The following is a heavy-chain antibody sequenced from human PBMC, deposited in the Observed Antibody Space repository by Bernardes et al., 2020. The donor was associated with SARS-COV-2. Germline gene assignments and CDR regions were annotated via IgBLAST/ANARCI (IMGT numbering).Heavy chain of an antibody. D-gene: IGHD4-4*01. CDR2: INPNSCVT. Sequence: ASVKVSCKASGYTFTGFYMHWVRQAPGQGLEWMGWINPNSCVTNYGQKFQGRVTMTRDTSISTAYMELSRLRSDDTALYYCAREAALTTEYSNAFDIWGQGTMVTVSS. CDR3: AREAALTTEYSNAFDI. J-gene: IGHJ3*02. V-gene: IGHV1-2*02. CDR1: GYTFTGFY.